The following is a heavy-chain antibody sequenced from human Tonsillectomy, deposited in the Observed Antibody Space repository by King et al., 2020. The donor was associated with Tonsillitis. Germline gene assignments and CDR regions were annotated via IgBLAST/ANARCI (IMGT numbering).Heavy chain of an antibody. CDR1: GFTFSTYG. CDR2: IWYDGRNK. J-gene: IGHJ4*02. Sequence: QVQLVESGGGVVQPGRSLRLSCAASGFTFSTYGMHWVRQAPGKGLEWVALIWYDGRNKYYADSVKGRFTISRDNSKSTLYLQMNSLRAEDTAVYYCARGYYDSSGYYLGDYWGQGTLVTVSS. V-gene: IGHV3-33*08. D-gene: IGHD3-22*01. CDR3: ARGYYDSSGYYLGDY.